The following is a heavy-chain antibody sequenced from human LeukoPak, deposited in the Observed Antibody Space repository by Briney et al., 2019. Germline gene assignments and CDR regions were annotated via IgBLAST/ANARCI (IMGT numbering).Heavy chain of an antibody. CDR2: IYYSGNT. D-gene: IGHD6-19*01. CDR3: ARDGSAVAGPVEDY. J-gene: IGHJ4*02. Sequence: SETLSLTCTVSGGSISSSYSYWGWIRQPPGKGLEWIGNIYYSGNTYYNPSLKSRVTISVDTSKNQFSLKLSSVTAADTAVYYCARDGSAVAGPVEDYWGQGTLVTVSS. V-gene: IGHV4-39*07. CDR1: GGSISSSYSY.